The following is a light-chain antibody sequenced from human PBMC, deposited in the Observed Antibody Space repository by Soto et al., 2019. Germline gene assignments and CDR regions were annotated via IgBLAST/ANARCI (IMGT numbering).Light chain of an antibody. V-gene: IGKV3-15*01. J-gene: IGKJ1*01. Sequence: EIVMTQSPATLSVSPGEKATVSCRASQSVSNNLAWFQQKPGQVPRLLIYGASNRATGVSARFSGSGSGTDFTLTISRLEPEDFAVYYCQQYGSSGTFGQGTKVDIK. CDR1: QSVSNN. CDR2: GAS. CDR3: QQYGSSGT.